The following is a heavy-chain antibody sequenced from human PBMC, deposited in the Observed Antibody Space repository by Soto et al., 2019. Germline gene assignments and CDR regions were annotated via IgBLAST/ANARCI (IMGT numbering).Heavy chain of an antibody. CDR3: ARGGSIYWYFDL. J-gene: IGHJ2*01. CDR2: IYSSGST. CDR1: GGSISSYY. Sequence: PSETLSLTCTVSGGSISSYYWGWIRQPPGKGLEWIGSIYSSGSTYYNPSLKSRVTISVDTSKNQFSLKLSSVTAADTAVYYCARGGSIYWYFDLWGRGTLVTVSS. V-gene: IGHV4-39*01. D-gene: IGHD1-26*01.